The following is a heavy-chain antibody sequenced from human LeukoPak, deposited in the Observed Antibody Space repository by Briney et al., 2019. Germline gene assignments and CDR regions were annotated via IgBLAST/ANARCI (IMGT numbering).Heavy chain of an antibody. CDR1: GGTFSSYA. CDR3: ARRVVSSGYSSAEYFQH. V-gene: IGHV1-69*04. D-gene: IGHD3-22*01. Sequence: GSSVKVSCKASGGTFSSYAISWVRQAPGQGLEWMGRIIPIFGIANYAQKFQGRVTITADKSTSTAYMGLSSLRSEDTAVYYCARRVVSSGYSSAEYFQHWGQGTLVTVSS. J-gene: IGHJ1*01. CDR2: IIPIFGIA.